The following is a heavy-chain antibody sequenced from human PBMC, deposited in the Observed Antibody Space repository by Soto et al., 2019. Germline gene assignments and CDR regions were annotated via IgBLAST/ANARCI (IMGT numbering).Heavy chain of an antibody. Sequence: EVQLVESGGGLVQPGRSLRLSCAASGFTFDDYAMHWVRQVPGKGLEWVSGINWNSGSIGYADSVKGRFAISRDNAKNSLHLQMNSLRAEDTAFYYCVKDESSNWYSGHFRHWGQGTLVTVSS. CDR3: VKDESSNWYSGHFRH. J-gene: IGHJ1*01. D-gene: IGHD6-13*01. CDR2: INWNSGSI. CDR1: GFTFDDYA. V-gene: IGHV3-9*01.